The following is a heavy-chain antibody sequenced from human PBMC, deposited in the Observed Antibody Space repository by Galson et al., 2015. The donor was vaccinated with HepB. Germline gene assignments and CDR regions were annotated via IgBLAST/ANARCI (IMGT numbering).Heavy chain of an antibody. V-gene: IGHV6-1*01. Sequence: CAISGDSVTSNSAVWNWIRQSPSRGLEWLGRTYFRSKWRIDYAMSVKSQITISADTSDNQFSLLLRSVTPEDTAVYYCAYGSDVWGPGTTVIVSS. CDR3: AYGSDV. CDR1: GDSVTSNSAV. J-gene: IGHJ6*02. CDR2: TYFRSKWRI.